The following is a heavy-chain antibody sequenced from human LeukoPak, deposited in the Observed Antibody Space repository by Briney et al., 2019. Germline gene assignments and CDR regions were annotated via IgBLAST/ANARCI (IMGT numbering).Heavy chain of an antibody. V-gene: IGHV3-30-3*01. Sequence: GGSLRLSCAASGFTFSSYAMHWVRQAPGKGLEWVAVISYDGSNKYYADSVKGRFTISRDNAKNSLYLQMNSLRAEDTAVYYCARDRSGPDDYWGQGTLVTVSS. J-gene: IGHJ4*02. CDR2: ISYDGSNK. D-gene: IGHD3-10*01. CDR1: GFTFSSYA. CDR3: ARDRSGPDDY.